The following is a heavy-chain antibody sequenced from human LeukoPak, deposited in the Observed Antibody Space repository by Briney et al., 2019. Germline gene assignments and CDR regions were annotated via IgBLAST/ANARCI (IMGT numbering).Heavy chain of an antibody. CDR1: GFTFSSYA. CDR3: AKTSQGHPPYSCSMDV. V-gene: IGHV3-23*01. J-gene: IGHJ6*02. CDR2: IGGSGTST. Sequence: GGSLRLSCAASGFTFSSYAMIWVRQAPGKGLEGVSAIGGSGTSTFYADSVKGRFTISRDNSKNTLYLQMDRLRAEHTAVYYCAKTSQGHPPYSCSMDVWGQGTTVTVSS.